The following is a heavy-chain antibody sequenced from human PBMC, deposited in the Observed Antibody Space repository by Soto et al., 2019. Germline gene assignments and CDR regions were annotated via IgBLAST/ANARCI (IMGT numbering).Heavy chain of an antibody. CDR1: GGSISSYY. J-gene: IGHJ5*02. CDR2: IYYSGST. CDR3: ARDKDDGGFDFRFDP. V-gene: IGHV4-59*01. D-gene: IGHD5-12*01. Sequence: QVQLQESGPGLVKPSETLSLTCTVSGGSISSYYWSWIRQPPGKGLEWIGYIYYSGSTNYNPSLKSRVTISVDTSKNQFSLQLSSVTAADTAVYYCARDKDDGGFDFRFDPWGQGTLVTVSS.